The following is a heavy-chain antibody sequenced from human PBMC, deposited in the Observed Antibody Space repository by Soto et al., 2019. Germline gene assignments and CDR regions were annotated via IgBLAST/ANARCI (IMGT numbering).Heavy chain of an antibody. CDR2: ARNKANSYTT. D-gene: IGHD2-8*01. V-gene: IGHV3-72*01. CDR3: ARSMGTSFDL. J-gene: IGHJ4*02. CDR1: GFTFSDHH. Sequence: HPGGSLRLSCAASGFTFSDHHMDWVRQAPGKGLEWVGRARNKANSYTTAYAASVKGRFTISRDDSKNSLSLQMNSLKTEDTDVYFCARSMGTSFDLWGQGTLVTVSS.